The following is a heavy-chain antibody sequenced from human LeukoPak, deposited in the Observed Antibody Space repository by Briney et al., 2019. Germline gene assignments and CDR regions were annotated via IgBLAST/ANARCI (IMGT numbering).Heavy chain of an antibody. D-gene: IGHD6-13*01. Sequence: SETLSLTCVVSGDSVSSGFYYWSWIRQPPGKGLEWIGYIYYSGSTNYNPSLKSRVTMSVNTSKNQFSLELSSVTAADTAVYYCARIAAAGFLGWFDPWGQGILVTVSS. CDR2: IYYSGST. V-gene: IGHV4-61*01. J-gene: IGHJ5*02. CDR1: GDSVSSGFYY. CDR3: ARIAAAGFLGWFDP.